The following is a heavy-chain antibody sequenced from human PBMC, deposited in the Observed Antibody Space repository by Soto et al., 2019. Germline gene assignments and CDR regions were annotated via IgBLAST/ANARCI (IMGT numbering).Heavy chain of an antibody. CDR3: ARDQGLGFDY. CDR2: INPILGIA. V-gene: IGHV1-69*08. J-gene: IGHJ4*02. CDR1: GGTFSSYT. Sequence: QVQLVQSGAEVKKPASSVKVSCKASGGTFSSYTISWVRQAPGQGLEWMGRINPILGIANYAQKFQGRVTITADKSTSTAYMELSSRRPEDTAVYYCARDQGLGFDYWGQGTLVTVSS. D-gene: IGHD6-19*01.